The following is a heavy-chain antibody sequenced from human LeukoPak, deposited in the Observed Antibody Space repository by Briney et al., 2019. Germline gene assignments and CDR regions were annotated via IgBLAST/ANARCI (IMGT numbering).Heavy chain of an antibody. V-gene: IGHV3-23*01. CDR1: GFTFSSYA. Sequence: GGSLRLSCAASGFTFSSYAMSWVRQAPGKGLEWVSAISGSGGSTYYADPVKGRFTISRDNSKNTLYLQMNSLRAEDTAVYYCAKDRDYYDSSGSLDYWGQGTLVTVSS. CDR3: AKDRDYYDSSGSLDY. J-gene: IGHJ4*02. CDR2: ISGSGGST. D-gene: IGHD3-22*01.